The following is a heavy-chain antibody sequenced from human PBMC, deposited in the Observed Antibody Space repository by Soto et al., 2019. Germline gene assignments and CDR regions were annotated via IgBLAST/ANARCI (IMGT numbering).Heavy chain of an antibody. CDR3: ARSNGYNLLDY. V-gene: IGHV3-30-3*01. D-gene: IGHD5-12*01. CDR2: IIFDGTKK. Sequence: GSLRLSCVGSGFSGIDSAFHWVRQAPGKGLDWVAHIIFDGTKKYYADSVKGRFTISRDNSKNTLYLQMNSLRAEDSAVYYCARSNGYNLLDYSGQGTPVTVSS. CDR1: GFSGIDSA. J-gene: IGHJ4*02.